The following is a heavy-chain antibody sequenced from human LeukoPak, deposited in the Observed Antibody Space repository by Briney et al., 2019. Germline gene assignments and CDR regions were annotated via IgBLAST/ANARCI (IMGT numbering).Heavy chain of an antibody. CDR3: ARGGPRDAFDI. CDR2: FYYSGST. V-gene: IGHV4-59*08. CDR1: GGSISSYY. J-gene: IGHJ3*02. Sequence: PSETLSLTCTVSGGSISSYYWSWIRQPPGKGLEWIGYFYYSGSTNYNPSLKSPVTISVDTSKNQFSLKLSSVTAADTAVYYYARGGPRDAFDIWGQGTMVTVSS.